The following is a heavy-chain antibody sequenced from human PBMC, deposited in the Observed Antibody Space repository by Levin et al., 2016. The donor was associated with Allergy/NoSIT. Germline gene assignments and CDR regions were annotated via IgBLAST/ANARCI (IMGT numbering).Heavy chain of an antibody. J-gene: IGHJ6*02. D-gene: IGHD3-10*01. Sequence: WIRQPPGKGLEWLASIRYDGSNKYHGDSVRGRFTISRDNSKNTLFLQMNRLRAEDTAVYYCAKTRSGDVHAMDVWGQGATVTVSS. V-gene: IGHV3-30*02. CDR2: IRYDGSNK. CDR3: AKTRSGDVHAMDV.